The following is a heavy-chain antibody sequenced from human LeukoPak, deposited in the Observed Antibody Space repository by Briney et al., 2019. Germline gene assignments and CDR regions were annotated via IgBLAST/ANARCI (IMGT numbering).Heavy chain of an antibody. V-gene: IGHV3-30*18. J-gene: IGHJ4*02. Sequence: GGSLRLSCAASGFTFSSYGMHWVRQAPGKGLEWVAVISYDGSNKYYADSVKGRFTISRVNSKNTLYLQMNSLRAEDTAVYYCAKELPPYDSSGSLDYWGQGTLVTVSS. CDR1: GFTFSSYG. CDR2: ISYDGSNK. CDR3: AKELPPYDSSGSLDY. D-gene: IGHD3-22*01.